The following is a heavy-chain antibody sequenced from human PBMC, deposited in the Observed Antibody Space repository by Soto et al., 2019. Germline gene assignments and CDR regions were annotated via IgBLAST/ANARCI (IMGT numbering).Heavy chain of an antibody. D-gene: IGHD4-17*01. CDR1: GYTFTGYY. CDR3: ARTPARLRNNWFDP. V-gene: IGHV1-2*04. J-gene: IGHJ5*02. CDR2: INPNSGGT. Sequence: EASVKVSCKASGYTFTGYYMHWVRQAPGQGLEWMGWINPNSGGTNYAQKFQGWVTMTRDTSISTAYMELSSLRSDDTAVYYCARTPARLRNNWFDPWGQGTLVTVSS.